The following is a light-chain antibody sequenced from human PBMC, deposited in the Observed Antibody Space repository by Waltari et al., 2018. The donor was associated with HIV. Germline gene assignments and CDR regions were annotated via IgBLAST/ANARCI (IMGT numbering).Light chain of an antibody. CDR3: HQYGTAPRT. V-gene: IGKV3-20*01. CDR1: QSVSSSY. CDR2: TSF. Sequence: EVVLTQSPGTLSLSPGEIATLSCRASQSVSSSYLAWYQQKPGQPPRLLIYTSFIRAAGVPDRFSGSGAGTDFTLSINKLEPEDFAVYYCHQYGTAPRTFGQGTKVEI. J-gene: IGKJ1*01.